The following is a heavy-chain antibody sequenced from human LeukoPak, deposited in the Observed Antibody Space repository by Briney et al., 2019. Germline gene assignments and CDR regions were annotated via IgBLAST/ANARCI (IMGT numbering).Heavy chain of an antibody. CDR1: GFTFSSYW. CDR2: INESGDAP. Sequence: GGSLRLYCAASGFTFSSYWMHWVRQAPGKGLEWVSVINESGDAPLYADFVRGRFTMSRDNSKNTVYLQMNGLRADDTALYYCAREKEMGYGETNGYWGQGTLVTVSS. D-gene: IGHD4-17*01. CDR3: AREKEMGYGETNGY. J-gene: IGHJ4*02. V-gene: IGHV3-23*01.